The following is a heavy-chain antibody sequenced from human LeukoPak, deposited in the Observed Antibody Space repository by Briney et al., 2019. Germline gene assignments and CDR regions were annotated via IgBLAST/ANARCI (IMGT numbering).Heavy chain of an antibody. D-gene: IGHD3-16*01. J-gene: IGHJ5*02. CDR3: ARVKTYYVWGSWKPNWFDP. V-gene: IGHV4-59*01. Sequence: SETLSLTCAVYGGSFSGYYWSWIRQPPGKGLEWIGYIYYSGSTNYNPSLKSRVTISVDTSKNQFSLKLSSVTAADTAVYYCARVKTYYVWGSWKPNWFDPWGQGTLVTVSS. CDR2: IYYSGST. CDR1: GGSFSGYY.